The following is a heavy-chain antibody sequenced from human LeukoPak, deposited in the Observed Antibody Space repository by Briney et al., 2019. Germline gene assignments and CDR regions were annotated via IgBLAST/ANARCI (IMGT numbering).Heavy chain of an antibody. V-gene: IGHV4-59*08. CDR1: GDSISSYY. Sequence: SETLSLTCTVSGDSISSYYWSWIRQPPGKGLEWIGYIYGSGSTNYNPSLKSQVTISVDTSKNQLSLEVRSVTAADTAVYFCAIHGYINSVDYWGHGTLVTVFS. J-gene: IGHJ4*01. CDR3: AIHGYINSVDY. D-gene: IGHD4-11*01. CDR2: IYGSGST.